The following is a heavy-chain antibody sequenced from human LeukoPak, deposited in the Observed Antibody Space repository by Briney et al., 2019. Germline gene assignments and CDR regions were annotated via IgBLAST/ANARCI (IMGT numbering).Heavy chain of an antibody. Sequence: PSETLSLTCTVSGGSISSYYWSWIRQPPGKGLEWIGYIYYSGSTNYNSSLKSRVTISVDTSKNQFSLKLSSVTAADTAVYYCARGNGWVCSSTSCYNWFDPWGQGTPVTVSS. CDR2: IYYSGST. J-gene: IGHJ5*02. CDR3: ARGNGWVCSSTSCYNWFDP. V-gene: IGHV4-59*01. D-gene: IGHD2-2*01. CDR1: GGSISSYY.